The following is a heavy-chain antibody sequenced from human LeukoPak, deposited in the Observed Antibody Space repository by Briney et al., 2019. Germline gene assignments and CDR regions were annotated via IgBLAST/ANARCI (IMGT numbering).Heavy chain of an antibody. Sequence: GGSLRLSCAASGFTFSSYSMNWVSQAPGKGLEWVSSISSSSSYIYYADSVKGRFTISRDNAKNSLYLQMNSLRAEDTAVYYCARDRGIVVVIAKFDYWGQGTLVTVSS. D-gene: IGHD2-21*01. J-gene: IGHJ4*02. V-gene: IGHV3-21*01. CDR3: ARDRGIVVVIAKFDY. CDR2: ISSSSSYI. CDR1: GFTFSSYS.